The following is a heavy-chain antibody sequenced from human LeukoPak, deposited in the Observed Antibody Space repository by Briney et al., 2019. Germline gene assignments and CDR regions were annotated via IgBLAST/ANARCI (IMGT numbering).Heavy chain of an antibody. Sequence: PETLSLTCAVYGGSFSGYYWSWIRQPPGKGLEWIGEINHSGSTNYNPSLKSRVTISVDTSKNQFSLKLSSVTAADTAVYYCARVRGYCSGGSCTARFDPWGQGTLVTVSS. CDR3: ARVRGYCSGGSCTARFDP. J-gene: IGHJ5*02. D-gene: IGHD2-15*01. CDR2: INHSGST. V-gene: IGHV4-34*01. CDR1: GGSFSGYY.